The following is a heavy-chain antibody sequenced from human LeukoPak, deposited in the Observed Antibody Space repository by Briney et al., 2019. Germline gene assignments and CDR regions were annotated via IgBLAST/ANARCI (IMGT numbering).Heavy chain of an antibody. D-gene: IGHD2-15*01. CDR1: GFTFSNYW. V-gene: IGHV3-7*03. CDR2: IKLDVSET. CDR3: ARVDGSPDY. Sequence: GSLRLSCAASGFTFSNYWMTWVRQAPGKGLEWVANIKLDVSETYYVDSVRGRFTISRDNTKNSLYLQMDSLRAEDTAVYYCARVDGSPDYWGQGTLVTVSS. J-gene: IGHJ4*02.